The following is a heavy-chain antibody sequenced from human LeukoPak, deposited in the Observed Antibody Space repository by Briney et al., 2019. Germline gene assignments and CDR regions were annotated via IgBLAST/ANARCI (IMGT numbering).Heavy chain of an antibody. CDR1: GGTFSSYA. J-gene: IGHJ4*02. CDR2: IIPIFGTA. CDR3: ARASRYYDSSGLQAYYFDY. Sequence: ASVKVSCKASGGTFSSYAISWVRQAPGQGPEWMGGIIPIFGTANYAQKFEGRVQITADESTSTVYMELSSLRSEDRAVYYCARASRYYDSSGLQAYYFDYWGQGTLVTVSS. V-gene: IGHV1-69*01. D-gene: IGHD3-22*01.